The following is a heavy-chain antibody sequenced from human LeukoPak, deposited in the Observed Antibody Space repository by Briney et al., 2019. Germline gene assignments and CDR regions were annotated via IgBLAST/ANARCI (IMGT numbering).Heavy chain of an antibody. V-gene: IGHV1-18*01. CDR2: ISAYNGNT. CDR3: ARDSPGGAAEDAFDI. D-gene: IGHD6-25*01. Sequence: ASVKVPCKASGYTFTSYGISWVRQAPGQGLEWMGWISAYNGNTNYAQKLQGRVTMTTDTSTSTAYMELRSLRSDDTAVYYCARDSPGGAAEDAFDIWGQGTMVTVSS. CDR1: GYTFTSYG. J-gene: IGHJ3*02.